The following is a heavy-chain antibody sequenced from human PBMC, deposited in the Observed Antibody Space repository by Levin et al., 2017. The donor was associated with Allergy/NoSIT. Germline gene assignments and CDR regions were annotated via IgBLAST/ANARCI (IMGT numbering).Heavy chain of an antibody. Sequence: GESLKISCAASGFTFISYGMSWVRQAPGKGLEWVSAISGNGGKTYYADSVKGRFTISRDNSKNALYLQMKSLRAEDTAVYYCAKDLAWALDYWGQGTLVTVSS. J-gene: IGHJ4*02. V-gene: IGHV3-23*01. CDR3: AKDLAWALDY. CDR2: ISGNGGKT. D-gene: IGHD7-27*01. CDR1: GFTFISYG.